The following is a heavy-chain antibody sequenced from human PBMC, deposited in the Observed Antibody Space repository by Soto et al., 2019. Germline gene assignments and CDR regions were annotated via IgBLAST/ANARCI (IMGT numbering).Heavy chain of an antibody. CDR2: ISWNSGSI. J-gene: IGHJ4*02. Sequence: GGSLRLSCAASGFTFDDYAMHWVRQAPGKGLEWVSGISWNSGSIGYADSVKGRFTISRDNAKNSLYLQMNSLRAEDTALYYCAKDFSYDSSGYHYFDYWGQGTLVTVSS. V-gene: IGHV3-9*01. CDR3: AKDFSYDSSGYHYFDY. CDR1: GFTFDDYA. D-gene: IGHD3-22*01.